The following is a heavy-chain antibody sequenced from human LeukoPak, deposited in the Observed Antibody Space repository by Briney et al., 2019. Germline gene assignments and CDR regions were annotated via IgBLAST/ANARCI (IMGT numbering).Heavy chain of an antibody. V-gene: IGHV4-61*02. Sequence: PPETLSLTCTVSGGSISSGSYYWSWIRQPAGKGLEWIGRIYTSGSTNYNPSLKSRVTISLDTSKNQFSLRLTSVTAADTAVYYCARGSSSWLDYYIDVWAKGTTVTVSS. CDR2: IYTSGST. CDR3: ARGSSSWLDYYIDV. CDR1: GGSISSGSYY. J-gene: IGHJ6*03. D-gene: IGHD6-13*01.